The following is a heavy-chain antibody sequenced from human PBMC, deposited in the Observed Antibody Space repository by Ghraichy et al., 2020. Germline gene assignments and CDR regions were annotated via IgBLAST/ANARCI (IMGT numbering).Heavy chain of an antibody. V-gene: IGHV3-7*01. Sequence: GESLNISCRGSGFTISTYWLTWVRQAPGKGLEWVANINQDGSAIHYVDSVKGRFTISRDNADNSAFLQMNSLRVEDTAVYYCSRELYGSGSLWGQGTLVTVSS. CDR1: GFTISTYW. CDR2: INQDGSAI. J-gene: IGHJ4*02. CDR3: SRELYGSGSL. D-gene: IGHD3-10*01.